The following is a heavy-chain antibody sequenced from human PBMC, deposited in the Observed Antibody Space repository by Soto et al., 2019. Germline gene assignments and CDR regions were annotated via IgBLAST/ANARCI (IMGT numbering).Heavy chain of an antibody. V-gene: IGHV5-51*01. CDR1: GYSFTSYW. J-gene: IGHJ6*02. Sequence: GESLKISCXGSGYSFTSYWIGWVRQMPGKGLEWMGIIYPGDSDTRYSPSFQGQVTISADKSISTAYLQWSSLKASDTAMYYCARAYCSSTSCYPYAYYYYGMDVWGQGTTVTVSS. CDR3: ARAYCSSTSCYPYAYYYYGMDV. CDR2: IYPGDSDT. D-gene: IGHD2-2*01.